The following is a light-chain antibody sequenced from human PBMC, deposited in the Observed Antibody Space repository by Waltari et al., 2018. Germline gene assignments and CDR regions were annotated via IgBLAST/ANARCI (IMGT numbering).Light chain of an antibody. CDR3: QQYNNWSTWT. CDR1: QSVSSN. J-gene: IGKJ1*01. Sequence: EIVMTQSPATLSVSPGERATLSCRASQSVSSNLAWYQQKPGQAPRLLIYGASTRATGIPARFSGSGSGTEFTLTISSLQSEDFVVYYCQQYNNWSTWTFGQGTKVEIK. V-gene: IGKV3-15*01. CDR2: GAS.